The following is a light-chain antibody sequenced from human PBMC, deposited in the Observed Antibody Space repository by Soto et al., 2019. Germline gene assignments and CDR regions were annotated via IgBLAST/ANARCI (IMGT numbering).Light chain of an antibody. V-gene: IGLV1-40*01. CDR2: GNN. Sequence: QSVLTQPPSVSGAPGQRVTISCTGSSSNIGAGYDVHWYQQLPGTAPKLLIYGNNNRPSGVPDRFSGSKSGTSASLAITGLQAEDEADYYCQSYDSSLSEYVFGSGTQLTVL. J-gene: IGLJ1*01. CDR1: SSNIGAGYD. CDR3: QSYDSSLSEYV.